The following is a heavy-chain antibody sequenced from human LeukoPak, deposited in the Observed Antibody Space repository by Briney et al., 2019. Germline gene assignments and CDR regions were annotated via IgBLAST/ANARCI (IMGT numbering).Heavy chain of an antibody. V-gene: IGHV4-31*03. CDR2: IYYSGST. CDR3: AREWNYYDSSGYPGSIDY. D-gene: IGHD3-22*01. Sequence: SQTLSLTCTVSGGSISSGGYSWSWIRQHPGKGLEWIGYIYYSGSTYYNPSLKSRVTISVDTSKNQFSLKLSSVTAADTAVYYCAREWNYYDSSGYPGSIDYWGQGTLVTVSS. J-gene: IGHJ4*02. CDR1: GGSISSGGYS.